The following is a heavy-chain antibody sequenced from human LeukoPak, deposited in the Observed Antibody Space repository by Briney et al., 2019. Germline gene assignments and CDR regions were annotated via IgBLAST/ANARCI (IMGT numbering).Heavy chain of an antibody. J-gene: IGHJ4*02. Sequence: ASVKVSCKASGYTFTSYGISWVRQAPGQGREWMGWISAYNGNTNYAQKLQGRVTMTTDTSTSTAYMELRSLRSDDTAVYYCARVLCSGGSCYYYDYWGQGTLVTVSS. CDR1: GYTFTSYG. D-gene: IGHD2-15*01. V-gene: IGHV1-18*01. CDR2: ISAYNGNT. CDR3: ARVLCSGGSCYYYDY.